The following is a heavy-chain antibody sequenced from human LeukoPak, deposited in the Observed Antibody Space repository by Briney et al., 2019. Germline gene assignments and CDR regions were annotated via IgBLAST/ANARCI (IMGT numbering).Heavy chain of an antibody. D-gene: IGHD3-9*01. CDR2: IYYGGTS. J-gene: IGHJ4*02. CDR1: GGSISSHY. V-gene: IGHV4-59*08. CDR3: ARGHDILTGHDS. Sequence: PSETLSLTCTVSGGSISSHYWNWIRQPAGKGLEWIGYIYYGGTSNNNPSLKSRVTISVDTSKNQFSLKLNSVTAADTAVYYCARGHDILTGHDSWGQGTLVTVSS.